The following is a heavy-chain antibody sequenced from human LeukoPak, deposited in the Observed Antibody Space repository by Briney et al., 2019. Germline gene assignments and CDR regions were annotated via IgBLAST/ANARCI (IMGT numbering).Heavy chain of an antibody. Sequence: ASVKVSCKASGYTFTSYDINWVRQATGQGLEWMGWMNPNSGNTGYAQKLQGRVTMTRNTSISTAYMELSSLRSEDTAVYYCARELYCSGGSCYPANWFDPWGQGTLVTVSS. CDR2: MNPNSGNT. CDR3: ARELYCSGGSCYPANWFDP. D-gene: IGHD2-15*01. J-gene: IGHJ5*02. V-gene: IGHV1-8*01. CDR1: GYTFTSYD.